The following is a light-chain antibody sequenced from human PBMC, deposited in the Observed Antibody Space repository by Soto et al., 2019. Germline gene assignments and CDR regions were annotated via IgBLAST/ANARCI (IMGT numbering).Light chain of an antibody. V-gene: IGLV1-51*01. CDR1: SSNIGKNY. Sequence: SVLTQPPSVSAAPGQKVTISCSGSSSNIGKNYVSWYQQLPGTAPKLLIYENYKRPSGIPDRFSGSKSGTSATLGITGLQTGDEADYYCGTWDSSLSAGVFGGGTKLTVL. J-gene: IGLJ3*02. CDR3: GTWDSSLSAGV. CDR2: ENY.